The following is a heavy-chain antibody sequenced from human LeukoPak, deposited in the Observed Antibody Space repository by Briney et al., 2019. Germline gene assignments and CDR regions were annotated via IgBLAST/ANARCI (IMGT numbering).Heavy chain of an antibody. CDR3: AKNGRAYD. J-gene: IGHJ4*02. D-gene: IGHD2-21*01. CDR2: ISGGGGAT. V-gene: IGHV3-23*01. CDR1: GFTFSSYA. Sequence: GRSLRLSCAASGFTFSSYAMSWVRQAPGKGLEWVSAISGGGGATYYADSVEGRFTISRDNSKNTVYLQMNSLRAEDTAVYYCAKNGRAYDWGQGTLVTVSS.